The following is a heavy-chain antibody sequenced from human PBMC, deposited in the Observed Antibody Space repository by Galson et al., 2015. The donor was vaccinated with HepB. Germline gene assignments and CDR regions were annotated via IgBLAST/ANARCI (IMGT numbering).Heavy chain of an antibody. CDR3: ARGRGYGSGTYLDY. CDR2: ISTNGATI. Sequence: SLRLSCAASGFTFSAYTMNWVRRAPGKGLESIAYISTNGATIYYADSVKGRFTVSRDNARNSLYLQMNSLRAADTAVYYCARGRGYGSGTYLDYWGQGTLVTVSS. V-gene: IGHV3-48*01. D-gene: IGHD3-10*01. CDR1: GFTFSAYT. J-gene: IGHJ4*02.